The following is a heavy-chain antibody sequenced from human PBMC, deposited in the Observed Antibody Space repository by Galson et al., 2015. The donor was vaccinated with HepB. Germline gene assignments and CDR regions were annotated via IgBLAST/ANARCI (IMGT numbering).Heavy chain of an antibody. CDR2: INHSGST. CDR1: GGSFSGYY. J-gene: IGHJ4*02. CDR3: ARGRRAVAGTAPDY. D-gene: IGHD6-19*01. Sequence: LTCAVYGGSFSGYYWSWIRQPPGKGLEWIGEINHSGSTNYNPSLKSRVTISVDTSKNQFSLKLSSVTAADTAVYYCARGRRAVAGTAPDYWGQGTLVTVSS. V-gene: IGHV4-34*01.